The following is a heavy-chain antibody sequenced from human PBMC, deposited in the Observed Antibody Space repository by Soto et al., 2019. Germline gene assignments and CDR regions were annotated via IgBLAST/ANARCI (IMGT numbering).Heavy chain of an antibody. CDR3: AKDLIRGDGYIDFDY. J-gene: IGHJ4*02. CDR2: IFAGGGST. Sequence: PGGSLRLSCAPSGFTFSNYAMSWVRQAPGKGLEWVSTIFAGGGSTYYADSVKGRFTISRDNSKNILFLQMDSLRAEDTAVYFCAKDLIRGDGYIDFDYWGQGTLVTVSS. V-gene: IGHV3-23*01. CDR1: GFTFSNYA. D-gene: IGHD3-10*01.